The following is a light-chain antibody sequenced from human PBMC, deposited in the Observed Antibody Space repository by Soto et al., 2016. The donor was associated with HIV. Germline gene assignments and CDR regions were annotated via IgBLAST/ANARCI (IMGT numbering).Light chain of an antibody. CDR3: QQYNPYLWT. V-gene: IGKV1-5*03. Sequence: IQMTQSPSSLSASLGDRVTITCRASQGIKNELGWYQQKPGKAPKLLIYKASTLESGVPSRFSGSGSGTEFTLTISSLQPDDFATYYCQQYNPYLWTFGQGTMVDMK. CDR2: KAS. J-gene: IGKJ1*01. CDR1: QGIKNE.